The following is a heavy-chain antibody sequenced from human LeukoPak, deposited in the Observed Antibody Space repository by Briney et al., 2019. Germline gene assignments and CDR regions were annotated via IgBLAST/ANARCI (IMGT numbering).Heavy chain of an antibody. V-gene: IGHV4-39*07. J-gene: IGHJ3*02. CDR1: DGSISSSSYY. D-gene: IGHD3/OR15-3a*01. CDR3: ARVDLQNAFDI. Sequence: SETLSLTRTVSDGSISSSSYYWGWIRQPPGKGLEWIGSIYYSGSTYYNPSLKSRGTISVDTSKNQFSLKLSSVTTADTAVYYCARVDLQNAFDIWGQGTVVTVSS. CDR2: IYYSGST.